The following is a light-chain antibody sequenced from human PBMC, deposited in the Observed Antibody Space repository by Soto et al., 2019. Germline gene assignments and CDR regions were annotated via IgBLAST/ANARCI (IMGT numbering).Light chain of an antibody. J-gene: IGKJ3*01. Sequence: DIQMTQSPSSLSASVGDRVTITCRASQNINTYLNCYQQKPGKAPKLLIFAASSLQSGVPSMFSGSGSRTDFTLTISSLQPEDFSTYYCQQSSTAPFSFGPGTKVDIK. V-gene: IGKV1-39*01. CDR3: QQSSTAPFS. CDR2: AAS. CDR1: QNINTY.